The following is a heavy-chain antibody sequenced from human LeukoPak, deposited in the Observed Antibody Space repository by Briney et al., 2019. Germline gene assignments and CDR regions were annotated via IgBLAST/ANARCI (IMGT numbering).Heavy chain of an antibody. CDR1: GASVSSWSYC. CDR3: ARVVYYDILVFDY. CDR2: IYYSGST. J-gene: IGHJ4*02. D-gene: IGHD3-9*01. Sequence: SETQFFSCTVSGASVSSWSYCWSWIRQPPGKGLEWIGYIYYSGSTNYNPSLKSRVTISVDTSKNQFSLKLSSVTAADTAVYYCARVVYYDILVFDYWGQGTLVTVSS. V-gene: IGHV4-61*01.